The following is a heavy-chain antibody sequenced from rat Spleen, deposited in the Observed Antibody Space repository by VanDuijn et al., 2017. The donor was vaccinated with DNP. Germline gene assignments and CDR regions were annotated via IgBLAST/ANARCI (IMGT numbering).Heavy chain of an antibody. CDR1: GFTFSNSD. D-gene: IGHD1-10*01. CDR3: ARWGNSDWYFDF. J-gene: IGHJ1*01. V-gene: IGHV5-25*01. CDR2: ISVGGGNT. Sequence: EVQLVESGGGLVQPGRSLKLSCAASGFTFSNSDMAWVRRAPTKGLEWVASISVGGGNTYYRDSVKGRFTISRDNAKSTLYLQMNSLRSEDMATYYCARWGNSDWYFDFWGPGTMVTVSS.